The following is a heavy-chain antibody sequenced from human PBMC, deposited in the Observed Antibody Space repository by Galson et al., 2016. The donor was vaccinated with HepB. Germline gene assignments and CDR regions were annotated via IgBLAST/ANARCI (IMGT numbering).Heavy chain of an antibody. D-gene: IGHD3-10*01. J-gene: IGHJ4*02. CDR3: AKGARRRGSGTPMDY. CDR2: ISGNGANT. CDR1: KFIFGNYG. V-gene: IGHV3-23*01. Sequence: SLRLSCAASKFIFGNYGMNWVRQAPGKGLEWVSGISGNGANTFYADSVKGRFTISRDNSRNTLYLQLNNLRNEDTALYYCAKGARRRGSGTPMDYWGQGTLVTVSS.